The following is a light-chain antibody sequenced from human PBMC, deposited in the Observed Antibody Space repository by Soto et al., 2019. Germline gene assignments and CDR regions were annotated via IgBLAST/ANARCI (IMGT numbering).Light chain of an antibody. V-gene: IGKV1-5*01. CDR2: DAS. CDR3: QQYNSYSLT. Sequence: DIQMTQSPSPLSASVGDRVTITCRSSQSISSWLAWYQQKPGKAPKLLIYDASSLESGVPSRFSGSGSGTEFTLTISSLQPDDCATDYCQQYNSYSLTFRGGTQGGYQ. J-gene: IGKJ4*01. CDR1: QSISSW.